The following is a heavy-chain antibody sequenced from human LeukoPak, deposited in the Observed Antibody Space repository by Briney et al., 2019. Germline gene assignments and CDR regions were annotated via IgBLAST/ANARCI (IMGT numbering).Heavy chain of an antibody. CDR3: ARGPGRGIGDSSGGSY. J-gene: IGHJ4*02. V-gene: IGHV1-2*04. Sequence: ASVKVSCKASGYTFTGYYMHWVRQAPGQGLEWMGWINPNSGGTNYAQNFQGWVTMTRDTSISTAYMELSRLTSDDTAVYYCARGPGRGIGDSSGGSYWGQGTLVTVSS. CDR2: INPNSGGT. CDR1: GYTFTGYY. D-gene: IGHD3-22*01.